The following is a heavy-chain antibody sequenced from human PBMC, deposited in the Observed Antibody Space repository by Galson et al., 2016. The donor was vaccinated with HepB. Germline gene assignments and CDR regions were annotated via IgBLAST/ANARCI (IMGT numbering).Heavy chain of an antibody. Sequence: ETLSLTCSVSGAPITSTNYYWGWIRQPPGKGLEWIGSVYYTGRTSYSPSLKSRVTISVDTSKAQFSLEVTSVTAADTAVYYCASVNWRFASLCYFDSWGRGSPVTVS. D-gene: IGHD3-10*02. CDR1: GAPITSTNYY. CDR3: ASVNWRFASLCYFDS. J-gene: IGHJ4*02. CDR2: VYYTGRT. V-gene: IGHV4-39*01.